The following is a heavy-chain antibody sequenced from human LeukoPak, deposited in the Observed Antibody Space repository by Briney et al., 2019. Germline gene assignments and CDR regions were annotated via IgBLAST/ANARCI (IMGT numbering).Heavy chain of an antibody. CDR1: GLNVSSNY. Sequence: GGSLRLSCAASGLNVSSNYMSWVRQAPGKGLEWVSVIYSGVSTNYADSVKGRVTISRDNSKNTLYLQMNSLRAEDTAVYYCARDLTYYDSAGYYYVGYYFLYKDVWGKGVTVTISS. J-gene: IGHJ6*03. CDR2: IYSGVST. D-gene: IGHD3-22*01. CDR3: ARDLTYYDSAGYYYVGYYFLYKDV. V-gene: IGHV3-53*01.